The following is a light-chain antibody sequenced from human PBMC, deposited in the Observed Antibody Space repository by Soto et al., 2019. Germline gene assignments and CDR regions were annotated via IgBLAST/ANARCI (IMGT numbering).Light chain of an antibody. CDR2: GAS. Sequence: IVLTQSPGTLSLSPGERDTLSCRASQSVSSSYLAWYQQKPGQAHRLIIYGASSRATGIPDRFSGRGSGKDFTLTISSLQPEDFATYYGQQADSLPIVTFGQGTRREIK. V-gene: IGKV3-20*01. CDR1: QSVSSSY. J-gene: IGKJ5*01. CDR3: QQADSLPIVT.